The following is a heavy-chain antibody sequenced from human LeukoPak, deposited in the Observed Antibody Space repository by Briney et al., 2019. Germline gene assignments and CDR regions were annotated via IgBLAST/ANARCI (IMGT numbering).Heavy chain of an antibody. Sequence: GGSLRLSCAAFGFTFSSYNMNWVRQAPGKGLEWVASISNSGTYIYDADSVKGRFTISRDNAKNSLYLQMNSLRAEDTAVYYCARGFRGWYYFDYRGQGTVVTVCS. CDR3: ARGFRGWYYFDY. J-gene: IGHJ4*02. CDR1: GFTFSSYN. V-gene: IGHV3-21*01. D-gene: IGHD6-19*01. CDR2: ISNSGTYI.